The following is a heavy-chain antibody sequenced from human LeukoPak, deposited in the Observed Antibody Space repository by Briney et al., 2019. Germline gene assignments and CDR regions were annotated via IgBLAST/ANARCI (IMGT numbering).Heavy chain of an antibody. J-gene: IGHJ3*02. D-gene: IGHD1-26*01. CDR3: ARGLVGATTPDAFDI. Sequence: SETLSLTCTVSGGPISSGDYYWRWIRQPPGKGLEWIGYIYYSGSTYYNPSLKSRVTISVDTSKNQFSLKLISVTAADTAVYYCARGLVGATTPDAFDIWGQGTMVTVSS. CDR2: IYYSGST. CDR1: GGPISSGDYY. V-gene: IGHV4-30-4*01.